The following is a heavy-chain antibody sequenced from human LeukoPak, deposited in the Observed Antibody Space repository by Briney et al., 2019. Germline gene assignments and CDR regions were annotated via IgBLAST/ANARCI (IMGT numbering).Heavy chain of an antibody. CDR2: IRYDGSNK. D-gene: IGHD3-10*01. J-gene: IGHJ4*02. Sequence: GGSLRLSCAASGFTFSSYGMHWVRQAPGKGLEWVAFIRYDGSNKYYADSVKGRFTISRDNSKNTLYLQMNSLRAEDTAVYCCAKDWGAYYGSATPPDYWGQGTLVTVSS. CDR3: AKDWGAYYGSATPPDY. CDR1: GFTFSSYG. V-gene: IGHV3-30*02.